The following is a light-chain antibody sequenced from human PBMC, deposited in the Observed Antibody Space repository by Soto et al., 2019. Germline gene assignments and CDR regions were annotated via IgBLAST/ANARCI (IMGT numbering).Light chain of an antibody. V-gene: IGLV6-57*04. CDR2: KHN. Sequence: NFMLTQPHSVSESPGKTVTISCTRSSGSIASNHVQWYQQRPGSAPTTVIYKHNQRPSGVPDRFSGSIDTSSNSASLTISGLKTEDEADYYCQSYDANNVLFGGRTQLTVL. CDR1: SGSIASNH. CDR3: QSYDANNVL. J-gene: IGLJ2*01.